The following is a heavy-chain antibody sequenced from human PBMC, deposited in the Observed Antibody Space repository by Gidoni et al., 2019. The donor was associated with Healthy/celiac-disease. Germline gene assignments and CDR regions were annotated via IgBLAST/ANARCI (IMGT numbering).Heavy chain of an antibody. CDR2: MNTNSGNT. CDR1: GYPFTSYD. V-gene: IGHV1-8*01. J-gene: IGHJ6*03. CDR3: ARSVGGYYYYYMDV. D-gene: IGHD3-10*01. Sequence: QVQLVQSGAEVKTPGASVTVSCKSSGYPFTSYDINWVRQATGPGLEWMGWMNTNSGNTGYAQKFQGRVTMTRNTSISTAYMELSSLRSEDTAVYYCARSVGGYYYYYMDVWGKGTTVTVSS.